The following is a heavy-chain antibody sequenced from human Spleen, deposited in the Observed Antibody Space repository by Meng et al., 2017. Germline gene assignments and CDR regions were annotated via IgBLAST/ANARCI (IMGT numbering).Heavy chain of an antibody. J-gene: IGHJ4*02. Sequence: GESLKISCAASGFTFSSYAMNWVRQAPGKGLEYVSLISSNGGSTYYADSVKGRFTISRDNSKNTLYLQMGSLRPEDMAVYYCARSRDGYNVLDYWGQGTLVTVSS. D-gene: IGHD5-24*01. CDR2: ISSNGGST. CDR1: GFTFSSYA. CDR3: ARSRDGYNVLDY. V-gene: IGHV3-64*02.